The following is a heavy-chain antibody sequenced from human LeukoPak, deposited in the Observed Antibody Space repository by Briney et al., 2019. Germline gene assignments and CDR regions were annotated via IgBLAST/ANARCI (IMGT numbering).Heavy chain of an antibody. Sequence: SQTLSLTCAISGDNVSSNSAAWNWIRQSPSRGLEWLGRTYYRSKWYYDYAVAVKSRISINPDTSKNQFSLQLSSVTPEDTAVYYCARDPVGGSTIFDYWGQGTLVTVSS. V-gene: IGHV6-1*01. CDR2: TYYRSKWYY. CDR3: ARDPVGGSTIFDY. D-gene: IGHD1-26*01. J-gene: IGHJ4*02. CDR1: GDNVSSNSAA.